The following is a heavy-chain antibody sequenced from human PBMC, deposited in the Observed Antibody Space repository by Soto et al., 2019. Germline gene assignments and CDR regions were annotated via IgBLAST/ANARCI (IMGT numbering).Heavy chain of an antibody. Sequence: KVCWKACGYTFPNYDLNWVRQATGQGLEWVGWMNPNSGNTGSAQKFQGRVTMTRNTSISTAYMDLSSLRSEDTAVYYCTRATQGYSYGFGYWGQGTLVTVSS. CDR3: TRATQGYSYGFGY. D-gene: IGHD5-18*01. CDR2: MNPNSGNT. CDR1: GYTFPNYD. J-gene: IGHJ4*02. V-gene: IGHV1-8*01.